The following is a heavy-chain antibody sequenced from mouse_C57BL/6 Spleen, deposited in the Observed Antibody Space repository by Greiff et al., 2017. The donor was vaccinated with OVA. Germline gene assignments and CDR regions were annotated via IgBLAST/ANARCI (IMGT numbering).Heavy chain of an antibody. CDR3: ARGGLSYAIDY. J-gene: IGHJ4*01. CDR1: GFTFSSYA. Sequence: EVLLVESGGGLVKPGGSLKLSCAASGFTFSSYAMSWVSQTPEKRLEWVATISDGGSYTYYPDNGKGRFTISRDNTNNNLYLQMSHLKSDDTAMYYSARGGLSYAIDYWGQGTSVTVSS. V-gene: IGHV5-4*01. D-gene: IGHD3-1*01. CDR2: ISDGGSYT.